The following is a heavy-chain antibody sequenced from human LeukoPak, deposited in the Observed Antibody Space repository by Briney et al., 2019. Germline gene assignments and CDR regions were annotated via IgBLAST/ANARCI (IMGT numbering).Heavy chain of an antibody. CDR3: ASGPSQLPGDY. D-gene: IGHD2-2*01. CDR1: GFTFSSYA. Sequence: GGSLRLSCAASGFTFSSYAMHWVRQAPGKGLEWVAVISYDGSNKYYADSVKGRFTISRDNSKNTLYLQMNSLRAEDTAVYYCASGPSQLPGDYWGQGTLVTVSS. CDR2: ISYDGSNK. J-gene: IGHJ4*02. V-gene: IGHV3-30-3*01.